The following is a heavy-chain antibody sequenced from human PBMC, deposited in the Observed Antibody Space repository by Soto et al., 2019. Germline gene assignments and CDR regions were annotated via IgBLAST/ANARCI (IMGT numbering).Heavy chain of an antibody. J-gene: IGHJ6*02. V-gene: IGHV3-33*01. CDR3: ARGLRFLEWLLDRMDV. Sequence: GGSLRLSCAASGFTFSSYGMHWVRQAPGKGLEWVAVIWYDGSNKYYADSVKGRFTISRDNSKNTLYLQMNSLRAEDTAVYHCARGLRFLEWLLDRMDVWGQGTTVTVSS. CDR2: IWYDGSNK. D-gene: IGHD3-3*01. CDR1: GFTFSSYG.